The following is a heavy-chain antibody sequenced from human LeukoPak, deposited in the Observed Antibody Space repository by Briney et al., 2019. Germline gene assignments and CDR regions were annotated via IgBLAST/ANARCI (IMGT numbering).Heavy chain of an antibody. CDR2: IKADGREK. Sequence: PGGSLRLSCAAPGFTFSRYWMSWVRQAPGKGLERVANIKADGREKYYVDSVKGRFSISRDNAKNSLYLQMNSELAEHMGVYYCAMDSEAAGEWFDYWGQGTLVTVSS. CDR3: AMDSEAAGEWFDY. J-gene: IGHJ4*02. CDR1: GFTFSRYW. D-gene: IGHD2-8*01. V-gene: IGHV3-7*04.